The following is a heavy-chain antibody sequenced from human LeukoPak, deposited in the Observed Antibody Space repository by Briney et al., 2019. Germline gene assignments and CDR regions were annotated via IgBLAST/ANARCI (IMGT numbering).Heavy chain of an antibody. D-gene: IGHD2-2*01. V-gene: IGHV1-18*01. Sequence: ASVKVSCKASGYTFTSYGISWVRQAPGQGLEWMGWISAYNGNTNYAQKLQGRVTMTTDTSTSTAYMELRSLRSDDTAVYYCARGPLGYCSSTSCHFDYWGQGTLVTVSS. CDR2: ISAYNGNT. CDR1: GYTFTSYG. J-gene: IGHJ4*02. CDR3: ARGPLGYCSSTSCHFDY.